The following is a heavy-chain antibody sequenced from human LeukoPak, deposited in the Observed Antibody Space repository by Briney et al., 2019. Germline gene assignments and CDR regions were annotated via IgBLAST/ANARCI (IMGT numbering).Heavy chain of an antibody. CDR1: GGSISSGGYS. CDR2: IYHSGST. V-gene: IGHV4-30-2*01. D-gene: IGHD5-18*01. J-gene: IGHJ4*02. CDR3: ARSPLWLRGLDY. Sequence: PSETLSLTCAVSGGSISSGGYSWGWIRPPPGKGLEWIGYIYHSGSTYYNPSLKSRVTISVDRSKNQFSLKLSSVTAADTAVYYCARSPLWLRGLDYWGQGTLVTVSS.